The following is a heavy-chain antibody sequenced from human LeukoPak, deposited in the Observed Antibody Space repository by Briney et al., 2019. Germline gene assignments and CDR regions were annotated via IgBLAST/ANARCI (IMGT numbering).Heavy chain of an antibody. D-gene: IGHD6-6*01. CDR3: ARGYARREGYFDL. CDR1: GFTVSSNY. Sequence: GGSLRLSCAASGFTVSSNYMSWVRQAPGKGLEWVSVIYSGGSTYYADSVKGRFTISRENAKNSLYLQMNSLRAGDTAVYYCARGYARREGYFDLWGRGTLVTVSS. V-gene: IGHV3-53*01. CDR2: IYSGGST. J-gene: IGHJ2*01.